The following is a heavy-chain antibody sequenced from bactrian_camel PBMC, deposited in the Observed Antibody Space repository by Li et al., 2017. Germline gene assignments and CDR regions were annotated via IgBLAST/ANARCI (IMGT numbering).Heavy chain of an antibody. CDR2: LNTHHGAP. CDR1: ENTSKTTC. V-gene: IGHV3S54*01. CDR3: AAGRADYCAGVARWFHY. D-gene: IGHD1*01. J-gene: IGHJ4*01. Sequence: HVQLVESGGGSVQPGGSLRLSCVTSENTSKTTCMAWYRQVPGSERERVALLNTHHGAPNYADSVKGRFTVFRDNEKNTLYLQMNRLQPEDTAMYYCAAGRADYCAGVARWFHYWGQGTQVTVS.